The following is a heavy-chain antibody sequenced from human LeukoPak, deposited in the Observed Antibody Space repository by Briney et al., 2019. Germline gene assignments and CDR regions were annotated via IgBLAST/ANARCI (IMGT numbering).Heavy chain of an antibody. CDR1: GYTFTGYY. CDR3: ARDRGRGYSGYDLDY. Sequence: ASVKVSCKASGYTFTGYYMHWVRQAPGQGLEWMGWINPNSGGTNYAQKFQGWVTMTRDTSISTAYMELSRLRSDDTAVYYCARDRGRGYSGYDLDYWGRGTLVTVSS. D-gene: IGHD5-12*01. CDR2: INPNSGGT. J-gene: IGHJ4*02. V-gene: IGHV1-2*04.